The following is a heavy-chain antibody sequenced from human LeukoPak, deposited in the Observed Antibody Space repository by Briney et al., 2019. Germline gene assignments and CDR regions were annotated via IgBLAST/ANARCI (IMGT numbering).Heavy chain of an antibody. CDR1: GYTFTSYG. D-gene: IGHD6-19*01. V-gene: IGHV1-18*01. Sequence: EASVKVSCKASGYTFTSYGISWVRQAPGQGLEWMGWISAYNGNTNYAQKLQGRVTVTTDTSTSTAYMELRSLRSDDTAVYYCARAGYSSGWPPGDNWGQGTLVTVSS. J-gene: IGHJ4*02. CDR2: ISAYNGNT. CDR3: ARAGYSSGWPPGDN.